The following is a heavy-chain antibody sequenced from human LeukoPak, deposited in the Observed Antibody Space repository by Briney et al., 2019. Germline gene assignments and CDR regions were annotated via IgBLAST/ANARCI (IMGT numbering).Heavy chain of an antibody. CDR2: VYPEDGET. J-gene: IGHJ6*03. CDR1: GYTFTDYY. Sequence: ASVKVSCKVSGYTFTDYYMHWVPQAPGKGLEWMGLVYPEDGETIYAEKFKGRVTITADTSKNTAYMELSSLRSEDTAVYYCATWADCSSTSCYTLYYYYMDVWGKGTTVTVSS. CDR3: ATWADCSSTSCYTLYYYYMDV. V-gene: IGHV1-69-2*01. D-gene: IGHD2-2*02.